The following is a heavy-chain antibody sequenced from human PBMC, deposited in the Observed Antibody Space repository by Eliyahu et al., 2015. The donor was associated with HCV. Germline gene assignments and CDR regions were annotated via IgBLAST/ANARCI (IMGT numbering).Heavy chain of an antibody. CDR1: XFTFSSXA. V-gene: IGHV3-64D*06. CDR2: ISSNGGST. J-gene: IGHJ1*01. Sequence: EVQLVESGGGLVQPGGSLRLSXSASXFTFSSXAMXWXXXXPGKGLEYVSAISSNGGSTYYADSVKGRFTISRDNSKNTLYLQMSSLRAEDTAVYYCVKDRAHYYDSSGYYYVWEAEYFQHWGQGTLVTVSS. CDR3: VKDRAHYYDSSGYYYVWEAEYFQH. D-gene: IGHD3-22*01.